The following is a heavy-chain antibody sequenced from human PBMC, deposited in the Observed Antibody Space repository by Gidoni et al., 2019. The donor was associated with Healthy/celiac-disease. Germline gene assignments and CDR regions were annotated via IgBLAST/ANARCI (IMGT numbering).Heavy chain of an antibody. D-gene: IGHD3-22*01. Sequence: EVQLVESGGGLVKPGGSLRLSCAASGFTFSRYSMNWVRQAPGKGLEWVSSISSSSSYIYYADSVKGRFTISRDNAKNSLYLQMNSLRAEDTAVYYCARDRWDYYDSSGSPDWFDPWGRGTLVTVSS. V-gene: IGHV3-21*01. CDR2: ISSSSSYI. CDR1: GFTFSRYS. J-gene: IGHJ5*02. CDR3: ARDRWDYYDSSGSPDWFDP.